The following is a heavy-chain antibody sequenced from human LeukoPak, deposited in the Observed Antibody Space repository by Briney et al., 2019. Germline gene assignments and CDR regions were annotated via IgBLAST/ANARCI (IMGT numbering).Heavy chain of an antibody. J-gene: IGHJ4*02. CDR1: GFTFSDYY. D-gene: IGHD5-12*01. V-gene: IGHV3-11*01. CDR2: ISSSGSTI. CDR3: AREVVATKNFDY. Sequence: GGSLRLSCAASGFTFSDYYMSWIRQAPGKGLEWVSYISSSGSTIYYADSVKGRFTISRDNAKNSLYLQMNSLGAEDTAVYYCAREVVATKNFDYWGQGTLVTVSS.